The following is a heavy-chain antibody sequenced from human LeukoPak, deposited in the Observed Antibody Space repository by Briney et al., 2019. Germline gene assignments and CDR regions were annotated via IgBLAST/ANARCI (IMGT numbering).Heavy chain of an antibody. CDR3: ARGALGYSGYDQTFDY. CDR1: GLTFSSYA. Sequence: GRSLRLSCAASGLTFSSYAMHWVRQAPGKGLEWVAVISYDGSNKYYADSVKGRFTISRDNSENTLYLQMNSLRGEDTAVYYCARGALGYSGYDQTFDYWGQGTLVTVSS. V-gene: IGHV3-30-3*01. CDR2: ISYDGSNK. D-gene: IGHD5-12*01. J-gene: IGHJ4*02.